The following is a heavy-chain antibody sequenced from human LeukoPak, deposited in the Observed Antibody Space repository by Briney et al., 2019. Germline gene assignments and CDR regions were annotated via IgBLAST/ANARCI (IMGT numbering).Heavy chain of an antibody. J-gene: IGHJ4*02. V-gene: IGHV4-34*01. CDR3: ARAGRLVRGVTLNVRVYYLDY. CDR1: GGSFSGYY. Sequence: SETLSLTCAVYGGSFSGYYWSWIRQPPGKGLEWIGEINHSGSTNYNPSLKSRVTISVGTSKNQFSLKLSSVTAADTAVYYCARAGRLVRGVTLNVRVYYLDYWGQGTLVTVSS. D-gene: IGHD3-10*01. CDR2: INHSGST.